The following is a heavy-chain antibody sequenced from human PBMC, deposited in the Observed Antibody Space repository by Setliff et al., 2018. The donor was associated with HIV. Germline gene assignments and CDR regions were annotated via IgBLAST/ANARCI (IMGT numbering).Heavy chain of an antibody. CDR1: GGSFSNYF. CDR2: VIDDGGA. J-gene: IGHJ2*01. CDR3: ARAAAAGTRCFDL. V-gene: IGHV4-34*12. D-gene: IGHD6-13*01. Sequence: KTSETLSLTCAVYGGSFSNYFWSWLRQSPGGGLEWIGEVIDDGGANYNASLKSRVTISVDTSKNQFSLKLSSLTAADTAVYYCARAAAAGTRCFDLWGRGTLVTVSS.